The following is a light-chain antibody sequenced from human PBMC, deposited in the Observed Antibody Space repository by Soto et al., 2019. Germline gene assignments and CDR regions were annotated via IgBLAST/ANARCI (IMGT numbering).Light chain of an antibody. Sequence: DRVMTQAPDSLSVSLGERATSNCKSSQTVFHTSYNKDFLAWYRQKAGQPPKLLFYWASTRESGVPARFSGGGSGTDFSLTISSLQPEDVAVYYCQQYYSSVTFGQGTKVDIK. V-gene: IGKV4-1*01. CDR1: QTVFHTSYNKDF. CDR2: WAS. J-gene: IGKJ2*01. CDR3: QQYYSSVT.